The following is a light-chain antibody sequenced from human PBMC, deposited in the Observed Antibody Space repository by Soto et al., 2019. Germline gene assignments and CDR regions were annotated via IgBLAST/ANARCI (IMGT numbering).Light chain of an antibody. CDR1: SSDVGNYNY. V-gene: IGLV2-14*01. J-gene: IGLJ1*01. Sequence: QSALTQPASVSGSPGQSITISCTGTSSDVGNYNYVSWYQQYPGRVPKLLIYMVSNRASGVSHRFSGSKSGNTASLTISGLQAEDEADYYCSSYTSSSTLYVFGTGTKVTVL. CDR3: SSYTSSSTLYV. CDR2: MVS.